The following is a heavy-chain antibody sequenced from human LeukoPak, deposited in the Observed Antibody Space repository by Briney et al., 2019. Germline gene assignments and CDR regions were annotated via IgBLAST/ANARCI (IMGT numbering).Heavy chain of an antibody. CDR1: GGSISSYY. Sequence: SETLSLTCTVSGGSISSYYWSWIRQPPGKGLEWIGSIYYSGSTYYNPSLKSRVTISVDTSKNQFSLKLSSVTAADTAVYYCARRRGYSAQGYFDYWGQGTLVTVSS. V-gene: IGHV4-59*05. J-gene: IGHJ4*02. D-gene: IGHD5-12*01. CDR3: ARRRGYSAQGYFDY. CDR2: IYYSGST.